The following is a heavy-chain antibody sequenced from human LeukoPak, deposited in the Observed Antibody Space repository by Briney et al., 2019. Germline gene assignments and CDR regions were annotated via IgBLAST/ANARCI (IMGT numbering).Heavy chain of an antibody. V-gene: IGHV3-48*03. CDR2: ISSSGSTI. Sequence: GGSLRLSCAASGFTFSSYEMNRVRQAPGKGLEWVSYISSSGSTIYYADSVKGRFTISRDNAKNSLYLQMNSLRAEDTAVYYCAKGDIVVVPAAMGLDYWGQGTLVTVSS. J-gene: IGHJ4*02. CDR1: GFTFSSYE. D-gene: IGHD2-2*01. CDR3: AKGDIVVVPAAMGLDY.